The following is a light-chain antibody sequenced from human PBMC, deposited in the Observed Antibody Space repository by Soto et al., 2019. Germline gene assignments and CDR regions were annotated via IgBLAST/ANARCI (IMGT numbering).Light chain of an antibody. J-gene: IGKJ2*01. V-gene: IGKV4-1*01. CDR3: QQYESTPPT. CDR2: WAT. Sequence: DIVMTQSPDSLAVSLGERATINCKSSQSVLYSSNNKNYLAWYQQRPGQPPKLLIYWATTRQSGVPDRFSGSGSGTDLTLSITSLQAEYVAVYYCQQYESTPPTFGQGTKLEIK. CDR1: QSVLYSSNNKNY.